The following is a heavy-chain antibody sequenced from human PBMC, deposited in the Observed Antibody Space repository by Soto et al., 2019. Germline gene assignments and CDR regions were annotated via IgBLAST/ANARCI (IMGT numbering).Heavy chain of an antibody. J-gene: IGHJ4*01. V-gene: IGHV3-66*01. CDR1: GFTVSSNY. CDR3: ARGIPYLHMLGWYYFDC. D-gene: IGHD3-9*01. CDR2: IYSGGST. Sequence: EVQLVESGGGLVQPGGSLRLSCAASGFTVSSNYMSWVRQAPGKGLEWVSVIYSGGSTYYADSVKGRFTISRDNSKNTLYLHMNGLSGEETAGYYCARGIPYLHMLGWYYFDCWAQGTLVTVSS.